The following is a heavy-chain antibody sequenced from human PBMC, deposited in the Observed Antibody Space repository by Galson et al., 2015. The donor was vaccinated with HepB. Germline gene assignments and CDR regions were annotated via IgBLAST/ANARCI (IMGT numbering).Heavy chain of an antibody. CDR1: GFTFSSYG. CDR2: IRYDGSNK. CDR3: ARDHHGGNSILIHY. Sequence: SLRLSCAASGFTFSSYGMHWVRQAPGKGLEWVAFIRYDGSNKYYADSVKGRFTISRDNSKNTLYLQMNSLRAEDTAVYYCARDHHGGNSILIHYWGQGTLVTVSS. V-gene: IGHV3-30*02. D-gene: IGHD4-23*01. J-gene: IGHJ4*02.